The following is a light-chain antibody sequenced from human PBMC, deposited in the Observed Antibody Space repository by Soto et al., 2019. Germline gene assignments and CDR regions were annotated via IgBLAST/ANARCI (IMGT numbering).Light chain of an antibody. CDR2: DVS. CDR1: SSDVGGYNY. V-gene: IGLV2-14*01. CDR3: SSYTSSITLVV. J-gene: IGLJ2*01. Sequence: QSALTQPASVSGSPGQSITISCTGTSSDVGGYNYVSWYQQHPGKAPKLMIYDVSNRPSGVSNRFSGSKSGNTASLTISVLQAEDEADYYCSSYTSSITLVVFGGGTKLTVL.